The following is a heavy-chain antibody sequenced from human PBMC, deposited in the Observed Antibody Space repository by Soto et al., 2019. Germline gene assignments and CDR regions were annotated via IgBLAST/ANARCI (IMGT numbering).Heavy chain of an antibody. CDR3: ARDQCSGGSCYSSLAYFDY. D-gene: IGHD2-15*01. V-gene: IGHV1-69*12. CDR2: IIPIFGTA. J-gene: IGHJ4*02. Sequence: QVQLVQSGAEVKTPGSSVKVSCKASGGTFSSYAISWVRQAPGQGLEWMGGIIPIFGTANYAQKFQGRVTITADESTSTAYMELSSLRSEDTAVYYCARDQCSGGSCYSSLAYFDYWGQGTLVTVSS. CDR1: GGTFSSYA.